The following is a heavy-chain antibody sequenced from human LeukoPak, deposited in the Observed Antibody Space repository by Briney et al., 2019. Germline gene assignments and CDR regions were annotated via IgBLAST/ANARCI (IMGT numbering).Heavy chain of an antibody. CDR2: ITTSGSTI. V-gene: IGHV3-48*03. J-gene: IGHJ4*02. CDR3: VRDYRGFDY. CDR1: RFTFSSYE. D-gene: IGHD1-26*01. Sequence: GGSLRLSCAASRFTFSSYELNWVRQAPGKGLEWVSYITTSGSTIYYADSVKGRFTISRENAKNSLYLQMNSLRAEDTAVYYCVRDYRGFDYWGQGTLVTVSS.